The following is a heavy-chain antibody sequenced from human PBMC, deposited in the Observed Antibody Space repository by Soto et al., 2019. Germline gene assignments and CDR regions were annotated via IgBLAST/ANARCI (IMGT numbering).Heavy chain of an antibody. Sequence: SETLSLTCTVSGGSISSYYWSWIRQPPGKGLEWIGYIYYSGSTNYNPSLKSRVTISVDTSKNQFSLKLSSVTAADTAVYYCARRYRYILDYWGQGTLVTVSS. CDR3: ARRYRYILDY. D-gene: IGHD1-1*01. CDR2: IYYSGST. CDR1: GGSISSYY. V-gene: IGHV4-59*08. J-gene: IGHJ4*02.